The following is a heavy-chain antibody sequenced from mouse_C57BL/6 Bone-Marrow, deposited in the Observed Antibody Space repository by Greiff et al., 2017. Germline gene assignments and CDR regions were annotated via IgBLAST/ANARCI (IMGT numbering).Heavy chain of an antibody. Sequence: VQLQQSGAELVRPGSSVKMSCKTSGYTFTSYGINWVKQRPGQGLEWIGYFYIGKGYTEYNEKFKGKATLTSDTSYSTAYMQLSSLTSEDSAIYFCARRTGPFDYWGQGTTLTVSS. D-gene: IGHD4-1*01. V-gene: IGHV1-58*01. CDR3: ARRTGPFDY. CDR2: FYIGKGYT. CDR1: GYTFTSYG. J-gene: IGHJ2*01.